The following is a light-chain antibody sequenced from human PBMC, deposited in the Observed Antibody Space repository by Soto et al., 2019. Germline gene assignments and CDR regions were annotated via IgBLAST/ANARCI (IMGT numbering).Light chain of an antibody. V-gene: IGKV1-39*01. CDR2: AAS. Sequence: QSPSSLSASVGDRVTITCRASQSISSYLNWYQQKPGKAPKLLIYAASSLQSGVPSRFSGSGSGTDFTLTISSLQPEDFATYYCQQSYSTPYTFGQGTRLEIK. CDR3: QQSYSTPYT. J-gene: IGKJ5*01. CDR1: QSISSY.